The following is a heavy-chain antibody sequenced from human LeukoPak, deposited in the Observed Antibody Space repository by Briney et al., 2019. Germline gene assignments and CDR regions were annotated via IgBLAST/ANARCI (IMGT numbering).Heavy chain of an antibody. CDR1: GYTFTSYG. CDR3: ARVTRDSSGYYRFDY. V-gene: IGHV1-18*01. Sequence: GASXKVSCKASGYTFTSYGISWVRQAPGQGREWMGWISAYNTNTNSAHTLQGRVTMTTDTSTSTAYMELRSLRSDDTAVYYCARVTRDSSGYYRFDYWGQGTLVTVSS. D-gene: IGHD3-22*01. J-gene: IGHJ4*02. CDR2: ISAYNTNT.